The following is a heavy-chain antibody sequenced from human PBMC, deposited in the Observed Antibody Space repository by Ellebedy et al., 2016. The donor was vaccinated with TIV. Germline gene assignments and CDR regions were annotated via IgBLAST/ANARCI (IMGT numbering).Heavy chain of an antibody. V-gene: IGHV3-30-3*01. CDR1: GFTFSSYA. J-gene: IGHJ4*02. Sequence: GESLKISCAASGFTFSSYAMHWVRQAPGKGLEWVAVISYDGSNKYYADSVKGRFTISRDNSKNTLYLQMNSLRAEDTAVYYCARALSPVTYFDYWGQGTLVTVSS. CDR3: ARALSPVTYFDY. CDR2: ISYDGSNK. D-gene: IGHD4-17*01.